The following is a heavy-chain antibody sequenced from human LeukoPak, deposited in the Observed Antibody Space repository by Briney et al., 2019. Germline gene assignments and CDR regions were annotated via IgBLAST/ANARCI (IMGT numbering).Heavy chain of an antibody. CDR3: ARLDLGYGGRGNYYGMDV. Sequence: PSETLSLTCTVSGGSISSYYWSWIRQPPGKGLEWIGYIYYSGSTNYNPSLKSRVTISVDTSKNQFSLKLSSVTAADTAVYYCARLDLGYGGRGNYYGMDVWGQGTTVTVSS. D-gene: IGHD4-23*01. J-gene: IGHJ6*02. CDR1: GGSISSYY. CDR2: IYYSGST. V-gene: IGHV4-59*08.